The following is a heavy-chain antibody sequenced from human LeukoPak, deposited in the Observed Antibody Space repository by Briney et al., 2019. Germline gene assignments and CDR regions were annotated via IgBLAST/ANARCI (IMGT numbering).Heavy chain of an antibody. CDR2: INPNSGGT. J-gene: IGHJ3*02. V-gene: IGHV1-2*02. CDR3: ARPYYYDSSDAFDI. CDR1: GYTFSGYY. D-gene: IGHD3-22*01. Sequence: ASVKVSCKASGYTFSGYYMHWVRQAPGQGREWMGWINPNSGGTNYAQKFQGRVTMTRDTSISTAYMELSRLRSDDTAVYYCARPYYYDSSDAFDIWGQGTMVTVSS.